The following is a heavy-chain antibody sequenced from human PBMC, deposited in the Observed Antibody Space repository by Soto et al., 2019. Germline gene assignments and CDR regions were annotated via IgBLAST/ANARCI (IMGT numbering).Heavy chain of an antibody. CDR1: GGSVSSGSYY. CDR2: IYYSGST. V-gene: IGHV4-61*01. Sequence: QVQLQESGPGLVKPSETLSLTCTVSGGSVSSGSYYWSWIRQPPGKGLEWIGYIYYSGSTTYNPSLKGRVTISVDTSKNQFSLKLSSVTAADTAVYYCARVANDCSGGSCYSPHYYYYYGMDVWGQGTTVTVFS. CDR3: ARVANDCSGGSCYSPHYYYYYGMDV. D-gene: IGHD2-15*01. J-gene: IGHJ6*02.